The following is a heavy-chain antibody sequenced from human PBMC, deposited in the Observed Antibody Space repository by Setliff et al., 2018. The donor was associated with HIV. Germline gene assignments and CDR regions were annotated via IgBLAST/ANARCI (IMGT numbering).Heavy chain of an antibody. CDR3: ARKGQQLPIDY. CDR1: GYTFTSYG. CDR2: ISAYNGDP. J-gene: IGHJ4*02. V-gene: IGHV1-18*01. D-gene: IGHD6-13*01. Sequence: ASVKVSCKASGYTFTSYGINWVRQAPGQGLEWMGWISAYNGDPHYAQKLQGRVTMTTDTSTTTAYMELRSLRSDDTAMYFCARKGQQLPIDYWGQGTLVTVSS.